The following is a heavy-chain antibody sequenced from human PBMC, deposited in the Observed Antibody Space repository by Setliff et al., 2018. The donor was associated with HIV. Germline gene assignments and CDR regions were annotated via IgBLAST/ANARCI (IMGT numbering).Heavy chain of an antibody. V-gene: IGHV1-69*13. CDR2: IIPIFGTP. D-gene: IGHD2-15*01. Sequence: SVKVSCKASGYTFNTYGISWVRQAPGQGLEWMGGIIPIFGTPNYAQKSKGRLTITADESTSTVYMELSSLRSEDTAVYYCARDSRDIVVVIAPEPEPYYYYGMDVWGEGTTVTVSA. J-gene: IGHJ6*04. CDR3: ARDSRDIVVVIAPEPEPYYYYGMDV. CDR1: GYTFNTYG.